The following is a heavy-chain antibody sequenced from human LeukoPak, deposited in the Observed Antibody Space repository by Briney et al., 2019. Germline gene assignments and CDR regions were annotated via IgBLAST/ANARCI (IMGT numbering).Heavy chain of an antibody. J-gene: IGHJ6*03. CDR2: INSDGSST. CDR3: AREYLDWLEDIWGYYYYMDV. CDR1: GFTFSSYW. Sequence: GGSLRLSXAASGFTFSSYWMHWVRQAPGKGLVWVSRINSDGSSTSYADSVKGRFTISRDNAKNTLYLQMNSLRAEDTAVYYCAREYLDWLEDIWGYYYYMDVWGKGTTVTVSS. V-gene: IGHV3-74*01. D-gene: IGHD3-9*01.